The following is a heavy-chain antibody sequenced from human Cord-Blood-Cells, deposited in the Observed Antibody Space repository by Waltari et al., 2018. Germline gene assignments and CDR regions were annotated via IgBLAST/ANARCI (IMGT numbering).Heavy chain of an antibody. J-gene: IGHJ4*02. V-gene: IGHV3-48*01. CDR3: ARFPRTGGQYYFDY. D-gene: IGHD7-27*01. Sequence: VRLVESGGGWVQPGGSRRLSCAAPASPFSSHRLNWVRPAPGKGLEWVSYISSSSSTIYYADSVKGRFTISRDNAKNSLYLQMNSLRAEDTAVYYCARFPRTGGQYYFDYWGQGTLVTVSS. CDR2: ISSSSSTI. CDR1: ASPFSSHR.